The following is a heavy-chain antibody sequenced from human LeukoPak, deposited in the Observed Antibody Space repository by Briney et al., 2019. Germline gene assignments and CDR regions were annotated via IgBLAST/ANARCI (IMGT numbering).Heavy chain of an antibody. V-gene: IGHV1-8*03. CDR2: MNPNSGNI. CDR3: ARGRGSSGWYDHDY. D-gene: IGHD6-19*01. CDR1: GYTFTSYD. Sequence: ASVKVSCKASGYTFTSYDINWVRQATGQGLEWMGWMNPNSGNIGYAQKFQGRVTITRNTSISTAYMELSSLRSEDTAVYYCARGRGSSGWYDHDYWGQGTLVTVSS. J-gene: IGHJ4*02.